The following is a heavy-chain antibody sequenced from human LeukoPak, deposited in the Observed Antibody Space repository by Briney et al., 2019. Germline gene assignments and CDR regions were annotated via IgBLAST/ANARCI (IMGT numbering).Heavy chain of an antibody. D-gene: IGHD3-10*01. CDR2: IIPIFGTA. V-gene: IGHV1-69*05. J-gene: IGHJ6*03. CDR3: ASIRSYYYYYMDV. Sequence: SVKVSCKASGGTFSSYAISWVRQAPGQGLEWMGGIIPIFGTANYAQKFQGRVTITTDESTSTGYMEMSSLRSEDTAVYYCASIRSYYYYYMDVWGKGTAVTVSS. CDR1: GGTFSSYA.